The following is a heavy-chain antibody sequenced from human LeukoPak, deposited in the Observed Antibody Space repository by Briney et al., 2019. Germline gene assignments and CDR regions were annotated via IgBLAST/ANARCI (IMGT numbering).Heavy chain of an antibody. D-gene: IGHD6-13*01. CDR2: ISGSGGST. J-gene: IGHJ4*02. Sequence: GGSLRLSCAASGFTFSSYGMSWVRQAPGKGLEWVSGISGSGGSTYYADSVKGRFTISRDNSKNTLYLQMNSLRAEDTALYYCAKDFGLRYSSSWYYYFDYWGQGTLVTVSS. V-gene: IGHV3-23*01. CDR1: GFTFSSYG. CDR3: AKDFGLRYSSSWYYYFDY.